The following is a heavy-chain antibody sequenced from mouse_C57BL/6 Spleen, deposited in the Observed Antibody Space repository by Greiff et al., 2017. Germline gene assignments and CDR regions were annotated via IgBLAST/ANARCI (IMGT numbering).Heavy chain of an antibody. CDR2: INPYNGGT. V-gene: IGHV1-19*01. J-gene: IGHJ3*01. CDR3: ARGGEMVTTRFAY. Sequence: EVQLQQSGPVLVKPGASVKMSCKASGYTFTDYYMNWVKQSHGKSLEWIGVINPYNGGTSYNQKFKGKATLTVDKSSSTAYMELNSLTSEDSAVYYCARGGEMVTTRFAYWGQGTLVTVSA. CDR1: GYTFTDYY. D-gene: IGHD2-2*01.